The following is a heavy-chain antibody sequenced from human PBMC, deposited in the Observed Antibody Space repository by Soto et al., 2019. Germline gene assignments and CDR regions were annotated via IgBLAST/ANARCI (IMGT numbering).Heavy chain of an antibody. CDR2: INAGNGNT. V-gene: IGHV1-3*01. D-gene: IGHD1-1*01. Sequence: ALLKRARKTSGYGKSIDPRDWGRKKKRQRLEWMGWINAGNGNTKYSQKFQGRVTITRDTSASTAYMELSSLRSEDTAVYYCARSDYLVQLEREPRFDYWGQGTLVTVSS. CDR1: GYGKSIDP. J-gene: IGHJ4*02. CDR3: ARSDYLVQLEREPRFDY.